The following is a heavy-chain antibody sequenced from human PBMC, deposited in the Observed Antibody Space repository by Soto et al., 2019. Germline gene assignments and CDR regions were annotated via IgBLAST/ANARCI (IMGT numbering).Heavy chain of an antibody. Sequence: GGSLRLSCAASGFTFSNYWMSWVRQAPGKGLEWVANIKQDGSEKYYVDSVKGRFTISRDNAKNSLYLQMNSLRAEDTAVYYCARGILIELVLLNYYFDYWGQGTLVTVSS. J-gene: IGHJ4*02. D-gene: IGHD6-6*01. CDR2: IKQDGSEK. CDR1: GFTFSNYW. CDR3: ARGILIELVLLNYYFDY. V-gene: IGHV3-7*01.